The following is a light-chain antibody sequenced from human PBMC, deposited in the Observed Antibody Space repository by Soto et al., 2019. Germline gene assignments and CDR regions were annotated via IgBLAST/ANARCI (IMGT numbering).Light chain of an antibody. Sequence: IQMTQSPSTLSASVGDRVTITCRASQSISRGLAWYQQKPGKAPKFLIDGVSSLKSGVPSRFSGSGSGTEFTLTISSLQPDDFATYYCHQYNSFSPWTFGQGTKVDIK. CDR1: QSISRG. J-gene: IGKJ1*01. CDR2: GVS. V-gene: IGKV1-5*01. CDR3: HQYNSFSPWT.